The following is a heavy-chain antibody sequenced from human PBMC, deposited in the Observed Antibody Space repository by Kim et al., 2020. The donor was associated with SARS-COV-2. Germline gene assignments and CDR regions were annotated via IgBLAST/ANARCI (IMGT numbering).Heavy chain of an antibody. CDR1: GYTFTSYA. J-gene: IGHJ5*02. D-gene: IGHD3-10*01. V-gene: IGHV1-3*01. CDR3: ARVKILLWFGESNWFDP. CDR2: INAGNGNT. Sequence: ASVKVSCKASGYTFTSYAMHWVRQAPGQRLEWMGWINAGNGNTKYSQKFQGRVTITRDTSASTAYMELSSLRSEDTAVYYCARVKILLWFGESNWFDPWGQGTLVTVSS.